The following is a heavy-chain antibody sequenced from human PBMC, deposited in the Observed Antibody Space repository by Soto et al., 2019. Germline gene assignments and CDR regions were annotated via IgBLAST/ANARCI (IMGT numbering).Heavy chain of an antibody. V-gene: IGHV4-4*07. CDR3: VRDRLNWFDP. CDR2: IYTTGNV. CDR1: VASTTIYY. Sequence: LSLTFNVCVASTTIYYWSWIRQSAGKGLEWIGRIYTTGNVNYNPSLRSRVTMSRDSSKNQLSLKLTSVTAADTAVYYCVRDRLNWFDPWGRGVLVTVSS. J-gene: IGHJ5*02.